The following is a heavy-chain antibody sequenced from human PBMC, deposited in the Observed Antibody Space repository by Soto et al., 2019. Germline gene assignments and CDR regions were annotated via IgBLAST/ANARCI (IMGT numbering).Heavy chain of an antibody. D-gene: IGHD6-13*01. Sequence: PSETLSLTCTVSGGSISSYYWSWIRQPPGKGLEWIGYIYYSGSTNYNPSLKSRVTISVDTSKNQFSLKLSSVTAADTAVYYCARGKKQLGYYYYYMDVWGKGTTVTVPS. J-gene: IGHJ6*03. CDR1: GGSISSYY. V-gene: IGHV4-59*01. CDR3: ARGKKQLGYYYYYMDV. CDR2: IYYSGST.